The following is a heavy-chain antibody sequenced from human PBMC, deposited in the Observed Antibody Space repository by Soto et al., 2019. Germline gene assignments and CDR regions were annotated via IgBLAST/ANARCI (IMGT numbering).Heavy chain of an antibody. Sequence: EVQLVESGGGLVQPGESLRLSCAASGFTFSYYWMHWVRQAPGKGLVWVSRIHSDGSSTTYADSVKGRFSISRDNARNTVYLQMHSLSAEDTAVYYCARGDRGAFDLWGQGTVLTVSS. CDR3: ARGDRGAFDL. CDR2: IHSDGSST. V-gene: IGHV3-74*01. D-gene: IGHD1-26*01. J-gene: IGHJ3*01. CDR1: GFTFSYYW.